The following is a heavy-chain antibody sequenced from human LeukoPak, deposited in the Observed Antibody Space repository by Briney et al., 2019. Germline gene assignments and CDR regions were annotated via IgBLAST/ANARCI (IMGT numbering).Heavy chain of an antibody. CDR2: INHSGST. Sequence: SETLSLTCAVYGGSFNGYYWSWIRQPPGKGLEWIGEINHSGSTNYNPSPKSRVNISVDTSKNQFSLKLSSVTAADTAVYYCASRDTIYWYFDLWGRGTLVTVSS. D-gene: IGHD3-3*01. J-gene: IGHJ2*01. CDR1: GGSFNGYY. V-gene: IGHV4-34*01. CDR3: ASRDTIYWYFDL.